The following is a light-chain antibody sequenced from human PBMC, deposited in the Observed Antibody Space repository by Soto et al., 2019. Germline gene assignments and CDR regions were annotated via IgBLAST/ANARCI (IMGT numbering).Light chain of an antibody. J-gene: IGLJ2*01. V-gene: IGLV1-40*01. CDR1: SSNIGAGND. CDR3: QSFDTSLSGFVV. CDR2: DNN. Sequence: QSVLTQPPSMSGAPGQRVTISCTGSSSNIGAGNDVHWYQQHPATAPKLLIFDNNNRPSGVPDRFSGSKSDTSASLAITGLQAEDEADYYCQSFDTSLSGFVVFGGGTKVTVL.